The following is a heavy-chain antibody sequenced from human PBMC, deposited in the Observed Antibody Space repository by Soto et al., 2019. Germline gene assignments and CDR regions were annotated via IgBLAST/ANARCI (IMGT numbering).Heavy chain of an antibody. V-gene: IGHV1-69*02. Sequence: QVQLVQSGAEVKKPGSSVKVSCKASGGTFSSYTISWVRQAPGQGLEWMGRIIPILGIANYAQKFQGRVTITADKSTSTAYMELSSLRSEDTAVYYCARQIAVADAFDIWGQSTMVTVSS. CDR2: IIPILGIA. CDR1: GGTFSSYT. CDR3: ARQIAVADAFDI. J-gene: IGHJ3*02. D-gene: IGHD6-19*01.